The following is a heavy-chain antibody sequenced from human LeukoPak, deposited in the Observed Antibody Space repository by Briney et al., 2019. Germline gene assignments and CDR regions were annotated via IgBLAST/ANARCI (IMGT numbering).Heavy chain of an antibody. CDR1: GYTFTGYY. CDR3: SRGGPHYYDSSGYPGD. CDR2: INPNSGGT. V-gene: IGHV1-2*02. Sequence: ASVKVSCKASGYTFTGYYMHWVRQAPGQGLEWMGWINPNSGGTYYTQMFQGRVTMTRDTSISTAYMDLSRLRSDDTAVYYCSRGGPHYYDSSGYPGDWGQGTLVTVSS. J-gene: IGHJ4*02. D-gene: IGHD3-22*01.